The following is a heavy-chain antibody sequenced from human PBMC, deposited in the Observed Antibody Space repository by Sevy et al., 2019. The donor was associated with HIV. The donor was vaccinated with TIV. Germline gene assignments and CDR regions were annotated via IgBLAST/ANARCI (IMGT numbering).Heavy chain of an antibody. CDR1: GGSISNYY. Sequence: SETLSLTCTVSGGSISNYYWSWIRQPPGQGLEWIGYIHYSGSTNYNPSLKSRVTMSVDTSKNQFSLNLSSVTAADTAVSYCARRDSTYYYDSSGLDYWGQGTLVTVSS. J-gene: IGHJ4*02. D-gene: IGHD3-22*01. CDR2: IHYSGST. CDR3: ARRDSTYYYDSSGLDY. V-gene: IGHV4-59*01.